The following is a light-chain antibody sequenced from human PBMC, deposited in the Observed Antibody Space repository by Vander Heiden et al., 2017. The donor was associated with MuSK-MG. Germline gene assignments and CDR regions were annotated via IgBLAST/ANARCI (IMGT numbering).Light chain of an antibody. CDR1: QSVSSN. CDR2: GAS. Sequence: EIAITQSPATLSVSPGERATLSCRASQSVSSNLAWYQQNPGQAPRLLIYGASTSATGIRARFSGSGSGTEFTLTISSLQSEDFAVYYCQQYNNWPLTFGGGTKVEIK. CDR3: QQYNNWPLT. V-gene: IGKV3-15*01. J-gene: IGKJ4*01.